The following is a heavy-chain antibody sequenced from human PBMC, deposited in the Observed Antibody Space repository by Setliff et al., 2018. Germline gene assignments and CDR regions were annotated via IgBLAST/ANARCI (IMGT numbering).Heavy chain of an antibody. CDR3: ARPGGGWRSFDI. CDR2: ISGSGNTI. V-gene: IGHV3-48*01. J-gene: IGHJ3*02. CDR1: GFTFSSYA. Sequence: GGSLRLSCAASGFTFSSYAITWVRQAPGKGLEWVSMISGSGNTIYYADSVKGRFTISRDKHLLYLQMNSLRAEDTAVYYCARPGGGWRSFDIWGQGTVVTVSS. D-gene: IGHD2-15*01.